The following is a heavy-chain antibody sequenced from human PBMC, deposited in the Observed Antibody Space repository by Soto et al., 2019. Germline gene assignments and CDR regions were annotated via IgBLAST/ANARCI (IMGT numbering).Heavy chain of an antibody. V-gene: IGHV1-2*04. CDR1: GYTFTGYY. J-gene: IGHJ6*02. D-gene: IGHD2-2*01. CDR2: INPNSGGT. CDR3: AREDRDRETGLVPAAIDGMDV. Sequence: ASVKVSCKASGYTFTGYYMHWVRQAPGQGLEWMGWINPNSGGTNYAQKFQGWVTMTRDTSISTAYMELSRLRSDDTAVYYCAREDRDRETGLVPAAIDGMDVWGQGTTVTVS.